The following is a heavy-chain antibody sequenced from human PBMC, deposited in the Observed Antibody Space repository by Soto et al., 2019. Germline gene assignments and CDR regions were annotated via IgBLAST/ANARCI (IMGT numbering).Heavy chain of an antibody. CDR1: GGSFSGYY. CDR3: ARTPGIAVAGTSYYYGMDV. D-gene: IGHD6-19*01. V-gene: IGHV4-34*01. CDR2: INHSGST. Sequence: QVQLQQWGAGLLKPSETLSLTCAVYGGSFSGYYWSWIRQPPGKGLEWIGEINHSGSTNYNPSLKSRVTISVDTSKNQFSLKLSSVTAADTAVYYCARTPGIAVAGTSYYYGMDVWGQGTTVTVSS. J-gene: IGHJ6*02.